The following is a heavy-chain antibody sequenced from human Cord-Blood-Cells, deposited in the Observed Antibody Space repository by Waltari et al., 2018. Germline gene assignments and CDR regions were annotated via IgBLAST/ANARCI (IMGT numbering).Heavy chain of an antibody. J-gene: IGHJ3*02. CDR2: RKPNRGNT. Sequence: QVQLVQSGAEVKKPGASVKVSCKASGYTFTSYDINWVRQATGKGLEWMGRRKPNRGNTGYAQKFQDRVTITRNPSMSTAYMELSSLRSEDTALYYCALVTRSTSEDDAFDIWGQGRMVTVSS. D-gene: IGHD6-6*01. CDR3: ALVTRSTSEDDAFDI. V-gene: IGHV1-8*03. CDR1: GYTFTSYD.